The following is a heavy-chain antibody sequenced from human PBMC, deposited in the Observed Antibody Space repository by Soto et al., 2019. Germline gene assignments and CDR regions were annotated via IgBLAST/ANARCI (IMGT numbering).Heavy chain of an antibody. CDR2: IYWDDDK. D-gene: IGHD5-12*01. J-gene: IGHJ4*02. V-gene: IGHV2-5*02. CDR1: GFSLSTSGVG. Sequence: QITLKESGPTLVKPTQTLTLTCTFSGFSLSTSGVGVGWIRQPPGKALEWLALIYWDDDKRYSPSLKSKLTIPNDTSKNHMVITITHMDPVDTATYYGAHRHDPYSGYGVGADYFHYWGQGTLVTVSS. CDR3: AHRHDPYSGYGVGADYFHY.